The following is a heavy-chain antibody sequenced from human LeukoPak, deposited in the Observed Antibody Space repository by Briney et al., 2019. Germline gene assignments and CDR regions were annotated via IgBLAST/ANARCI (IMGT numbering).Heavy chain of an antibody. D-gene: IGHD3-22*01. CDR3: ARGHDYYYDSKGDAFDI. CDR2: ISAYNGNT. V-gene: IGHV1-18*01. CDR1: GYTFTSYG. Sequence: RASVKVSCKASGYTFTSYGISWVRQAPGQGLEWMGWISAYNGNTNYAQKLQGRVTMTTDTSTSTAYMELRSLRSDDTAVYYCARGHDYYYDSKGDAFDIWGQGTMVTVSS. J-gene: IGHJ3*02.